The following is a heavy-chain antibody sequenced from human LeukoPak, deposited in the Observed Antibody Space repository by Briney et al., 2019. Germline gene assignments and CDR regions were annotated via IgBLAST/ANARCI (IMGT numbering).Heavy chain of an antibody. CDR2: ITASGAST. D-gene: IGHD3-22*01. CDR1: GLTFFKYS. CDR3: AKRSAESSGYFDY. J-gene: IGHJ4*02. V-gene: IGHV3-23*01. Sequence: GGSLRLSCAASGLTFFKYSMTWVRQAPGKALEWVAAITASGASTDYADSVKGRFTISRDDSKNTLFMQMNSLRAEDTAIYYCAKRSAESSGYFDYWGQGTLVTVSS.